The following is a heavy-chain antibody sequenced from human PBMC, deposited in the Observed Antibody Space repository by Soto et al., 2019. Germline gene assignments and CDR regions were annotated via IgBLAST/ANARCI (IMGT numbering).Heavy chain of an antibody. CDR2: IYTTGNT. V-gene: IGHV4-4*07. J-gene: IGHJ4*02. Sequence: PSETLSLTCTVSGGSMSNYYWSWIRQSAGKGLEWIGRIYTTGNTNYNPSLKSRVTMSVDTSKNQFSLKMSSVTAADTAVYFCARDRVGGSSFDFWGQGTLVTVSS. CDR1: GGSMSNYY. D-gene: IGHD6-25*01. CDR3: ARDRVGGSSFDF.